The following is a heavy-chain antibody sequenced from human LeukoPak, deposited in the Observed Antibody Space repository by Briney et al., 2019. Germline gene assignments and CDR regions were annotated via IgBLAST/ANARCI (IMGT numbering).Heavy chain of an antibody. Sequence: GGSPRLSCAASGFTFRTYLMSWVRQAPGKGLEGVAYIKYDGSEEYYVDSVKGRFTISRDNAKNSLYLQLNSLGAEDTAMYYCTRGAWDGYNYGWGQGTLVTVSS. J-gene: IGHJ1*01. CDR3: TRGAWDGYNYG. CDR2: IKYDGSEE. D-gene: IGHD5-24*01. V-gene: IGHV3-7*04. CDR1: GFTFRTYL.